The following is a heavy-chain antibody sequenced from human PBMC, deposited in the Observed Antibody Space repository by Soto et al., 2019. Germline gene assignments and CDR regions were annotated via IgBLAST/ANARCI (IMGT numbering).Heavy chain of an antibody. Sequence: LSLTCTVSGASISGFYWSWIRKSAGKGLEWIGRIYATGTTDYNPSLKSRVMMSVDTSKKQFSLKLGSVTAADTAVYYCVRDGTKTLRDWFDPWGQGISVTVSS. CDR2: IYATGTT. D-gene: IGHD1-1*01. CDR1: GASISGFY. V-gene: IGHV4-4*07. J-gene: IGHJ5*02. CDR3: VRDGTKTLRDWFDP.